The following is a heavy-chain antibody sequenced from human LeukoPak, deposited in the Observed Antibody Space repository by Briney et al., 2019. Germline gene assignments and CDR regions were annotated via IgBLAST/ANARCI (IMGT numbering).Heavy chain of an antibody. D-gene: IGHD6-19*01. CDR2: INHSGST. CDR3: ARSYSQWLVMIRGFDY. Sequence: SETLSLTCAVYGGSFSGYYWSWIRQPPGKGLEWIGEINHSGSTNYNPSLKSRVTISVDTSKNQFSLKLSSVTAADTAVYYCARSYSQWLVMIRGFDYWGQGTLVTVSS. J-gene: IGHJ4*02. V-gene: IGHV4-34*01. CDR1: GGSFSGYY.